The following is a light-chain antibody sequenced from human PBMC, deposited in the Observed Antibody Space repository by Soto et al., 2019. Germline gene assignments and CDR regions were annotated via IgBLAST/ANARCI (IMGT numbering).Light chain of an antibody. V-gene: IGLV4-69*01. CDR3: QTWGTGIVV. Sequence: QLVLTQSPSASASLGASVKLTCTLSSGHSSYAIAWHQQQPEKGPRYLMNLTSDGSHSKGDGIPDRFSGSSSGAERYLTISSLQSEDEADYYCQTWGTGIVVFGGGTQLTVL. J-gene: IGLJ2*01. CDR2: LTSDGSH. CDR1: SGHSSYA.